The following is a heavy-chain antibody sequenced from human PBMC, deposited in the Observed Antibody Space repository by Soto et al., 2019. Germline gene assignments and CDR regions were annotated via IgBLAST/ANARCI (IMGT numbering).Heavy chain of an antibody. CDR1: GYTFTSYA. CDR2: INPGNGNT. J-gene: IGHJ2*01. CDR3: ARGASSVTTFYFDL. V-gene: IGHV1-3*01. D-gene: IGHD4-17*01. Sequence: QVQVVQSGAEVKKPGASVKVSCKASGYTFTSYAMHWVRQAPGQRLEWMGWINPGNGNTKNSQKFQGRVTITRDTVASTAYMELSSLRSEETAVYYCARGASSVTTFYFDLWGRGTLVTVSS.